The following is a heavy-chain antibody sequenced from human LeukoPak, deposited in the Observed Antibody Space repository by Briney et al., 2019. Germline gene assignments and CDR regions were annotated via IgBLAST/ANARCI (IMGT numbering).Heavy chain of an antibody. Sequence: NASETLSLTCNVSGGSIRGYYWSWIRQPPGKGLEWIGYIYSSGSTNYNPSLKSRVTMSVDTSKNQFSLKVSSVTAADTAVYYCARVFDSGSQAYFYYMDVWGKGTTVTIFS. CDR2: IYSSGST. CDR3: ARVFDSGSQAYFYYMDV. V-gene: IGHV4-59*01. J-gene: IGHJ6*03. CDR1: GGSIRGYY. D-gene: IGHD3-10*01.